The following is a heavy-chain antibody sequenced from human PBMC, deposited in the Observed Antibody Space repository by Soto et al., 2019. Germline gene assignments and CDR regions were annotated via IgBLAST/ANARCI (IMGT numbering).Heavy chain of an antibody. Sequence: GGSLRLSWEASGFTFNTYIMHWVRQPPGKGLEWLAAIWYDGAQKYYADSVNGRFIISRDNSKKTLYLEMNSLRAEDTAVYYCARAGGTTVTGLWHFDSWGQGTLVTVSS. CDR3: ARAGGTTVTGLWHFDS. D-gene: IGHD4-17*01. CDR2: IWYDGAQK. CDR1: GFTFNTYI. V-gene: IGHV3-33*01. J-gene: IGHJ4*02.